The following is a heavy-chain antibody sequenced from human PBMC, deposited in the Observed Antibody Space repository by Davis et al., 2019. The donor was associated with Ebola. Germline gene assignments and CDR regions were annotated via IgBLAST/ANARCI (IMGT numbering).Heavy chain of an antibody. J-gene: IGHJ4*02. Sequence: PAGSLTLSCNGSAYSFTTYWIGRVRQSPGKGLEWTGRIYPSDSYTTYSPSFQGHVTISADKSISTAYLQWSSLKASDTAMFYCAITPHRYSSWAYWGQGTQVTVSS. D-gene: IGHD3-16*02. V-gene: IGHV5-10-1*01. CDR3: AITPHRYSSWAY. CDR1: AYSFTTYW. CDR2: IYPSDSYT.